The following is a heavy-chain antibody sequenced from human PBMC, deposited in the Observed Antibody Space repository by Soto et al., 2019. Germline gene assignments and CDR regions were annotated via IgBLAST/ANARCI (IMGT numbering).Heavy chain of an antibody. J-gene: IGHJ6*02. CDR1: GGSISSYY. D-gene: IGHD3-10*01. Sequence: QVQLQESGPGLVKPSETLSLTCTVSGGSISSYYWSWIRQPAGKGLEWIGRIYTSGSTNYNPSLKSRVTMSVDTSKNQFSLKLSSVTAADTAVYYCVGGYYYGSGSNDYYYYGMDVWGQGTTVTVSS. CDR2: IYTSGST. V-gene: IGHV4-4*07. CDR3: VGGYYYGSGSNDYYYYGMDV.